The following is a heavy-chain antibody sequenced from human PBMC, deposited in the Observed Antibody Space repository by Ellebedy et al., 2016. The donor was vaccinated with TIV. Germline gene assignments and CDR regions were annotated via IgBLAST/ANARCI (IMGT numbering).Heavy chain of an antibody. CDR3: ARGYSSGWNFDY. J-gene: IGHJ4*02. CDR1: GFTVSSNY. V-gene: IGHV3-53*01. Sequence: GESLKISXAVSGFTVSSNYMSWVRQAPGKGLEWVSFIYSGGSTCYADSVKGRFSISRDNSKNTLYLHMNSLRAEDTAVYYCARGYSSGWNFDYWGQGTLVTVSS. CDR2: IYSGGST. D-gene: IGHD6-19*01.